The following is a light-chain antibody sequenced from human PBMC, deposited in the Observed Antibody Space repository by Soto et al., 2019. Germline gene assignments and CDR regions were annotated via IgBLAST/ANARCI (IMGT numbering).Light chain of an antibody. CDR1: SSDVGGYNS. V-gene: IGLV2-11*01. J-gene: IGLJ1*01. CDR2: DVT. Sequence: QSALTQPRSVSGSPGQSVTISCTGTSSDVGGYNSVSWYQQHPGKVPKLMIYDVTKRPSGVPDRFSGSKSGNTASLTISGLQAEDEADYYCCSYAGSYVFGTGTKLTVL. CDR3: CSYAGSYV.